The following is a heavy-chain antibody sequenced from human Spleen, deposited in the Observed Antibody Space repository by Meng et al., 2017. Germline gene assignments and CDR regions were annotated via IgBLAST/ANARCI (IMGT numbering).Heavy chain of an antibody. V-gene: IGHV1-69*06. J-gene: IGHJ3*02. CDR2: IIPIFGTA. CDR1: GGTFSSYA. Sequence: SVKVSCKASGGTFSSYAISWVRQAPGQGLEWMGGIIPIFGTANYAQKFQGRVTITADRSTSTAYMELNSLRAEDTAVYYCARDAPQQQPESFDAFDIWGQGTMVTVSS. CDR3: ARDAPQQQPESFDAFDI. D-gene: IGHD6-13*01.